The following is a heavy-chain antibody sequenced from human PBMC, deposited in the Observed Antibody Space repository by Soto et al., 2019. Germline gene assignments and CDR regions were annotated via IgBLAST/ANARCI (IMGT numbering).Heavy chain of an antibody. V-gene: IGHV4-30-4*01. J-gene: IGHJ4*02. CDR3: GIYGGNSVFFGY. CDR2: IYYSGST. D-gene: IGHD4-17*01. Sequence: QVQLQESGPGLVKPSQTLSLTCTVSGGSISSGDYYWSWIRQPPGKGLEWIGYIYYSGSTYYNPSLKSRVTITVNKSKNQFPLEARSVTAADQAVYYCGIYGGNSVFFGYWGQGTLVTVSS. CDR1: GGSISSGDYY.